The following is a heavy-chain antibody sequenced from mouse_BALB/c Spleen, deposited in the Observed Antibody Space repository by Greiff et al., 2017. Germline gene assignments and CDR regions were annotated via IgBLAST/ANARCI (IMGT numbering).Heavy chain of an antibody. D-gene: IGHD2-10*01. CDR3: ARGLLGDWFAY. CDR1: GFTFSSYA. J-gene: IGHJ3*01. CDR2: ISSGGST. Sequence: EVKVVESGGGLVQPGGSLKLSCAASGFTFSSYAMSWVRQTPEKRLEWVASISSGGSTYYPDSVKGRFTISRDNARNILYLQMSSLRSEDTAMYYCARGLLGDWFAYWGQGTLVTVSA. V-gene: IGHV5-6-5*01.